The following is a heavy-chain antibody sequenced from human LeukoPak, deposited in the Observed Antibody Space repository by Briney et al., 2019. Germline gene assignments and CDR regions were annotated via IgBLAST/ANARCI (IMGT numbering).Heavy chain of an antibody. Sequence: SQTLSLTCAMSGDSVSSNSVSWSWIRQSPSRGVEWRGRTSYRSTCYNDYAVSVRGRITVNPDTSKHQFSLHLNSVAPEDTAVYYCARRLTQYDCFDPWGQGILVTVSS. CDR1: GDSVSSNSVS. CDR2: TSYRSTCYN. D-gene: IGHD2-2*01. J-gene: IGHJ5*02. CDR3: ARRLTQYDCFDP. V-gene: IGHV6-1*01.